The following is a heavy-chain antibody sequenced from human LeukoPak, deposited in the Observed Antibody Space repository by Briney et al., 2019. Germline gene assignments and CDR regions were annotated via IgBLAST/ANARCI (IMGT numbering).Heavy chain of an antibody. J-gene: IGHJ4*02. CDR3: AKVHYEFWSGYYDV. CDR2: ISGSGGST. CDR1: GFTFSSYA. D-gene: IGHD3-3*01. V-gene: IGHV3-23*01. Sequence: PGGSLRLSCAASGFTFSSYAMSWVRQAPGKGLEWVSAISGSGGSTYYADSVKGPFTISRDNSKNTLYLQMNSLRAEDTAVYYCAKVHYEFWSGYYDVWGQGTLVTVSS.